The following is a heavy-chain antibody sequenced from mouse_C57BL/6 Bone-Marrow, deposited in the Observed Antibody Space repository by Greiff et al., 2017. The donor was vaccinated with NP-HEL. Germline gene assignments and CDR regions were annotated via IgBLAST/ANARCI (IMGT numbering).Heavy chain of an antibody. V-gene: IGHV5-4*01. J-gene: IGHJ4*01. CDR1: GFTFSSYA. CDR3: ARVVYYDAMDY. Sequence: EVQVVESGGGLVKPGGSLKLSCAASGFTFSSYAMSWVRQTPEKRLEWVATISDGGSYTYYPDHVQGRFTISRDNAKNNLYLQMRHLKSEDTAMDYCARVVYYDAMDYWGQGTSVTVSS. D-gene: IGHD2-1*01. CDR2: ISDGGSYT.